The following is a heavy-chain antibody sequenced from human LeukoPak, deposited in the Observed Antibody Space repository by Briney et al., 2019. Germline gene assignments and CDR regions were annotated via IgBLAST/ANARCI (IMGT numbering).Heavy chain of an antibody. V-gene: IGHV3-23*01. CDR1: GFTFSSYA. CDR2: ISGSGGST. Sequence: GGSLRLSCAASGFTFSSYAMSWVRQAPGKGLEWVSAISGSGGSTYYADSVKSRFTISRDNSKNTLYLQMNSLRAEDTAVYYCARRIVGANYDWFDPWGQGTLVTVSS. D-gene: IGHD1-26*01. CDR3: ARRIVGANYDWFDP. J-gene: IGHJ5*02.